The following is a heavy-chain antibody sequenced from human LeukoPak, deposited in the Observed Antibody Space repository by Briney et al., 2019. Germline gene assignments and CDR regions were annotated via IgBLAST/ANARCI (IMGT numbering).Heavy chain of an antibody. CDR3: ARDSLLGATANY. J-gene: IGHJ4*02. Sequence: ASVKVSCKASGYTFTGYYMHWVRQAPGQGLEWMGWINPNSGGTNYAQKFQGRVTMTRDTSISTAYMELSRLRSDDTAVYYCARDSLLGATANYWGQGTLVTVSS. CDR1: GYTFTGYY. V-gene: IGHV1-2*02. D-gene: IGHD5-12*01. CDR2: INPNSGGT.